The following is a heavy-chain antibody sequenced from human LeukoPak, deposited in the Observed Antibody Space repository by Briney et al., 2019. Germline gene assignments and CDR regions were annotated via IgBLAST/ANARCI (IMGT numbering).Heavy chain of an antibody. Sequence: PSETLSLTCTVSGGSISSSSYYWGWIRQPPGKGLEWIGSIYYSGSTYYNPSLKSRVTISVDTSKNQFSLKLSSVTAADTAVYYCARGSYSSSWYPYFDYWGQGTLVTVSS. CDR1: GGSISSSSYY. D-gene: IGHD6-13*01. V-gene: IGHV4-39*07. CDR2: IYYSGST. J-gene: IGHJ4*02. CDR3: ARGSYSSSWYPYFDY.